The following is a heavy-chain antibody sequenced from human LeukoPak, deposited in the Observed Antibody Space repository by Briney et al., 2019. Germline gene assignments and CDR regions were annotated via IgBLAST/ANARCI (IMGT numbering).Heavy chain of an antibody. CDR1: GFTFSSYG. CDR3: AKASLRYFDWDAFDI. CDR2: IWYDGSNK. Sequence: GGSLRLSCAASGFTFSSYGMHWVRQAPGKGLEWVAVIWYDGSNKYYADSVKGRFTISRDNSKNTLYLQMNSLRAEDTAVYYCAKASLRYFDWDAFDIWGQGTMVTVSS. J-gene: IGHJ3*02. V-gene: IGHV3-30*02. D-gene: IGHD3-9*01.